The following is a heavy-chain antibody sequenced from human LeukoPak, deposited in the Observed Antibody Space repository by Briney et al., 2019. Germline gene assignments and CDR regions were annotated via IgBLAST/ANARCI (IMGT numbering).Heavy chain of an antibody. CDR1: GGTFSSYA. CDR2: IIPFFGTA. Sequence: SVKVSCKASGGTFSSYAVSWVRQAPGQGLEWVGGIIPFFGTANYTQKFQGRVTITMDESTSTAYMELSSLRSEDTGVYYCARPRPYSSAYDFWGQGTQVTVSS. V-gene: IGHV1-69*05. CDR3: ARPRPYSSAYDF. D-gene: IGHD6-6*01. J-gene: IGHJ4*02.